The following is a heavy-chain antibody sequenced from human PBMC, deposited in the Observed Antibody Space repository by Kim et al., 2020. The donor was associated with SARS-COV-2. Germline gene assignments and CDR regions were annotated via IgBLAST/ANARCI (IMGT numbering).Heavy chain of an antibody. Sequence: KGRFTISRDNSKNTLYLQMNSLRAEDTAVYYCARAPPNPLRYFDWLSIDYWGQGTLVTVSS. CDR3: ARAPPNPLRYFDWLSIDY. D-gene: IGHD3-9*01. V-gene: IGHV3-30*01. J-gene: IGHJ4*02.